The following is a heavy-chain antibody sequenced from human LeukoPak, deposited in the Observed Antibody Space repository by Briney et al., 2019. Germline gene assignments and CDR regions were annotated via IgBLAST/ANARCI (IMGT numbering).Heavy chain of an antibody. D-gene: IGHD6-6*01. CDR2: IRSSTSPI. V-gene: IGHV3-48*02. CDR3: ARGFVHAFDL. J-gene: IGHJ3*01. CDR1: GFSFSGST. Sequence: AGGSLRLSCAASGFSFSGSTMNWVRQAPGKGLEWVSYIRSSTSPIYYAESVKGRFTISRDNAKNSLYLQMNSLRDEDTAVYYCARGFVHAFDLWGQGTMVTVSS.